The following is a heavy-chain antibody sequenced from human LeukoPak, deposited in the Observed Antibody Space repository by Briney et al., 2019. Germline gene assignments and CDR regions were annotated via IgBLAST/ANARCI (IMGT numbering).Heavy chain of an antibody. CDR2: INPSGST. J-gene: IGHJ4*02. CDR3: ARSYDILTGYHFDY. Sequence: SETLSLTCAAYGGSFSGYYWSWIRQPPGKGLEWIGEINPSGSTNYNPSLKSRVTISVDTSKNQFSLKLSSVTAADTAVYYCARSYDILTGYHFDYWGQGTLVTVSS. V-gene: IGHV4-34*01. D-gene: IGHD3-9*01. CDR1: GGSFSGYY.